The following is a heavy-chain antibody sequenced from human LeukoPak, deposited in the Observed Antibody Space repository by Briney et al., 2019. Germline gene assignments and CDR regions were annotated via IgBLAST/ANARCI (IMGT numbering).Heavy chain of an antibody. CDR3: ARDSSRISNWFDP. D-gene: IGHD6-19*01. CDR1: GYTFTSYY. CDR2: ISAYNGNT. V-gene: IGHV1-18*04. Sequence: GASVKVSCKASGYTFTSYYMHWVRQAPGQGLEWMGWISAYNGNTNYAQKLQGRVTMTTDTSTSTAYMELRSLRSDDTAVYYCARDSSRISNWFDPWGQGTLVTVSS. J-gene: IGHJ5*02.